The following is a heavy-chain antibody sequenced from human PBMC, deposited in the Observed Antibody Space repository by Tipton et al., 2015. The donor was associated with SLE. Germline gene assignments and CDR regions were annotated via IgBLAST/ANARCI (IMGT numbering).Heavy chain of an antibody. J-gene: IGHJ4*02. CDR2: IYYSGST. V-gene: IGHV4-59*11. D-gene: IGHD6-6*01. CDR1: GGSISSHY. Sequence: TLSLTCTVSGGSISSHYWSWIRQPPGKGLEWIGYIYYSGSTKYNPSLKSRVTISVDTSKNQFSLKLSSVTAADTAVYYCARGRIAARRAFDYWGQGTLVTVSS. CDR3: ARGRIAARRAFDY.